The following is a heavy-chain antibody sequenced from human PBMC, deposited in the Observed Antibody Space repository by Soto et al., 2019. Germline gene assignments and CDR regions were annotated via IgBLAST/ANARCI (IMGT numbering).Heavy chain of an antibody. D-gene: IGHD1-26*01. CDR3: ARGGADSGSYYSGAFDI. Sequence: GASVKVSCKASGYTLTSYGISWVRQAPGQGLEWMGWISAYNGNTNYAQKLQGRVTMTTDTSTSTAYMELRSLRSDDTAVYYCARGGADSGSYYSGAFDIWGQGTMVTVSS. J-gene: IGHJ3*02. CDR2: ISAYNGNT. CDR1: GYTLTSYG. V-gene: IGHV1-18*04.